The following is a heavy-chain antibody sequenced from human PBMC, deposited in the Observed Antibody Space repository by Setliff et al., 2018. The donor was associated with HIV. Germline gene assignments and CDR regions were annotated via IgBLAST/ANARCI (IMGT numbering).Heavy chain of an antibody. CDR3: ARGHKWNYGGSYNYYMDV. J-gene: IGHJ6*03. D-gene: IGHD1-7*01. CDR1: GYTFTSYD. V-gene: IGHV1-8*01. Sequence: GASVKVSCKASGYTFTSYDINWVRQASGQGLEWMGWMNPNSDNTGYAQKFQGRLTMTRNTSTSTAYMELSCLRSEDTAVYYCARGHKWNYGGSYNYYMDVWGKGTTVTVSS. CDR2: MNPNSDNT.